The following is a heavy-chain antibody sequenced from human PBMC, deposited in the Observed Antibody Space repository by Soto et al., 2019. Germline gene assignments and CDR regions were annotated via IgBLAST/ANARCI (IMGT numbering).Heavy chain of an antibody. Sequence: ETLSLTCTVSGGSISSYYWSWIRQPPGKGLEWIGYIYYSGSTNYNPSLKSRVTISVDTSKNQFSLKLSSVTAADTAVYYCAREGYCTNGVCFPYNWFDPWGQGTLVTVSS. D-gene: IGHD2-8*01. CDR2: IYYSGST. CDR1: GGSISSYY. J-gene: IGHJ5*02. CDR3: AREGYCTNGVCFPYNWFDP. V-gene: IGHV4-59*01.